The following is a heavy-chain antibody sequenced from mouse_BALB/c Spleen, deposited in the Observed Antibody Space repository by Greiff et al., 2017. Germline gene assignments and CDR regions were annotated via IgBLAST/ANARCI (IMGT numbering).Heavy chain of an antibody. CDR3: AIYGHYAMDY. Sequence: QVQLKESGPGLVAPSQSLSITCTVSGFSLTGYGVNLVRQPPGKGLEWLGMLWGDGSTDYNSALKSRLSISKDNSKSQVFLKMNSLQTDGTARYYCAIYGHYAMDYWGQGTSVTVSS. CDR1: GFSLTGYG. V-gene: IGHV2-6-7*01. CDR2: LWGDGST. J-gene: IGHJ4*01. D-gene: IGHD1-1*02.